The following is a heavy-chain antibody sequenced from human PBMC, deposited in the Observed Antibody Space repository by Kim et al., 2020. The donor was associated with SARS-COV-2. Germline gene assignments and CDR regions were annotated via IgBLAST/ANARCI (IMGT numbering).Heavy chain of an antibody. CDR2: IYYSGST. CDR1: GGSISSSSYY. CDR3: ARDPRGVYFDY. Sequence: SETLSLTCTVSGGSISSSSYYWGWIRQPPGKGLEWIGSIYYSGSTYYNPSLKSRVTISVDTSKNQFSLKLSSVTAADTAVYYCARDPRGVYFDYWGQGTL. V-gene: IGHV4-39*07. J-gene: IGHJ4*02. D-gene: IGHD3-10*01.